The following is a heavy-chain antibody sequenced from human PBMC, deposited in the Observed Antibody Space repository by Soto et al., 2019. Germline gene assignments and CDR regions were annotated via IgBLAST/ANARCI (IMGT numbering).Heavy chain of an antibody. Sequence: SETLSLTCTVSGGSISSYYWSWIRQPPGKGLEWIGYIYYSGSTNYNPSLKSRVTISVDTSKNQFSLKLSSVTAADTAVYYCARERRVTTITPPSAFDIWGQGTMVTVSS. CDR1: GGSISSYY. J-gene: IGHJ3*02. CDR2: IYYSGST. CDR3: ARERRVTTITPPSAFDI. V-gene: IGHV4-59*01. D-gene: IGHD4-4*01.